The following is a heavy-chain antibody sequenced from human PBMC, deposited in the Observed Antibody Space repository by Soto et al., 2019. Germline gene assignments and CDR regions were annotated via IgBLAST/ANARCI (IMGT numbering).Heavy chain of an antibody. J-gene: IGHJ6*03. V-gene: IGHV3-30*18. Sequence: GSLRISCAASGLNFSNYSMYWVRQAPGKGLEWVALISYDGSNIYSADSVKGRFTISRDNSKNTLYLQMNSLGAEDSAVYYCAKAWGNYDMYFYYYMDVWGKGTTVTVSS. CDR3: AKAWGNYDMYFYYYMDV. D-gene: IGHD4-4*01. CDR1: GLNFSNYS. CDR2: ISYDGSNI.